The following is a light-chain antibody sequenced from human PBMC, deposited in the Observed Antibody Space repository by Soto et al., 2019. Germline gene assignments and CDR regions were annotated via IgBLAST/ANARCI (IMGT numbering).Light chain of an antibody. CDR3: QLRRLWPPIT. V-gene: IGKV3-11*01. Sequence: EIVLTQSPGTLSLSPGERATLSCRASQSVGSSLGWYQQKPGQAPRLLIYEASNRANGIPARFSGSGSGTDVPYTISSLEPEDFAVSYCQLRRLWPPITFGQGTLLEIK. CDR1: QSVGSS. CDR2: EAS. J-gene: IGKJ5*01.